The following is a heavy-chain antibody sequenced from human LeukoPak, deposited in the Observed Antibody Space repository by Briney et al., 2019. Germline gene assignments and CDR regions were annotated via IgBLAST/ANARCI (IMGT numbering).Heavy chain of an antibody. CDR2: IIPIFGTA. Sequence: SVKVSCTASGGTFSSYAISWVRQAPGQGLEWMGGIIPIFGTANYAKKFQGRVTITADESTSTAYMELSSLRSEDTAVYYCTRDRSGPGDYYDSSGYFTHLYYYYGMDVWGQGTTVTVSS. D-gene: IGHD3-22*01. J-gene: IGHJ6*02. CDR3: TRDRSGPGDYYDSSGYFTHLYYYYGMDV. V-gene: IGHV1-69*13. CDR1: GGTFSSYA.